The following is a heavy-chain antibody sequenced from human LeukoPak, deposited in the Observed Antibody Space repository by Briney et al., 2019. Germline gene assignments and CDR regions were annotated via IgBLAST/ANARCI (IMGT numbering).Heavy chain of an antibody. CDR2: ISAYNGNT. D-gene: IGHD3-22*01. J-gene: IGHJ3*01. V-gene: IGHV1-18*01. CDR1: GYTFTSYA. CDR3: ARSDYYDSSGYYPF. Sequence: ASVKVSCKASGYTFTSYAMNWVRQAPGQGLEWMGWISAYNGNTNYAQKLQGRVTMTTDTSTSTAYMELRSLRSDDTAVYYCARSDYYDSSGYYPFWGQGTMVTVSS.